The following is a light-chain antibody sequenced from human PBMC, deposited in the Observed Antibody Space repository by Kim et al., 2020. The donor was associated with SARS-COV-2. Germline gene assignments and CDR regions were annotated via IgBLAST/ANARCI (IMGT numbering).Light chain of an antibody. Sequence: EIVLTQSPSTLSSSPGERATLTCRASQSVSSCLAWYQQKPGQAPKLLIYDASNMATGIPARFSGSGSGTDFTLTISSLEPEDFAVYYCQQGSSFPWTFGQGTKVDIK. CDR2: DAS. V-gene: IGKV3-11*01. CDR3: QQGSSFPWT. CDR1: QSVSSC. J-gene: IGKJ1*01.